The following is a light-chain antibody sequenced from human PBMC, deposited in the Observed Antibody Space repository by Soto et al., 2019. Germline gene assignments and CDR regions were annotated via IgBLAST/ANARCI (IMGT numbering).Light chain of an antibody. J-gene: IGKJ2*01. CDR3: QHYGISTYT. V-gene: IGKV3-20*01. Sequence: EIVLTQSPGTLSLSPGERATLSCRASQRVTSNYLGWYQQKLGQAPRLLIYGASTRATGIPARFSGSGSGTDFTLTISRLEPEDFAVYYCQHYGISTYTFGQGTKLEIK. CDR2: GAS. CDR1: QRVTSNY.